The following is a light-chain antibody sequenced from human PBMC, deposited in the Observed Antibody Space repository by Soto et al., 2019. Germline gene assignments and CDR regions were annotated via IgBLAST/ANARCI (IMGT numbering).Light chain of an antibody. CDR1: QSISSW. J-gene: IGKJ4*01. Sequence: DIQMTQSPSALSASVGDRATITCRASQSISSWLAWYQQKPGKAPKLLIYDASSLESGVPSRFSGSGSGTEFTLTISRLEPEDFAVYYCQQYGSSLLTFGGGTKVDIK. V-gene: IGKV1-5*01. CDR2: DAS. CDR3: QQYGSSLLT.